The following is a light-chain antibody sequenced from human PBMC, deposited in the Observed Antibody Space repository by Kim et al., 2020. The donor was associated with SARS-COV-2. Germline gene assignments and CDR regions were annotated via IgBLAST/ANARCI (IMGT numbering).Light chain of an antibody. CDR1: QSVSSSY. CDR2: GAS. Sequence: EIVFTASPGTLSLSPGERATLPCRASQSVSSSYLAWYQQKPGQAPRLLIYGASSRATGIPDRFSGSGSGTDFTLTISRLEPEDFAVYYCQQYGSSPQTFGGGTKLEI. V-gene: IGKV3-20*01. J-gene: IGKJ4*01. CDR3: QQYGSSPQT.